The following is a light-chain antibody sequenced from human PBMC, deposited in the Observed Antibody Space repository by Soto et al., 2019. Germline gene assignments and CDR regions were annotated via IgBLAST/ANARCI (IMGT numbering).Light chain of an antibody. CDR2: EVI. CDR3: CSYAGTKYYV. CDR1: SSDVGGYNF. J-gene: IGLJ1*01. Sequence: QSALTQPPSASGSPGQSVTISCTGTSSDVGGYNFVSWYQHHPGKAPKLIIYEVIKRPSGVPDRFSGSKSGNTASLTVSGLQADDEADYFCCSYAGTKYYVFGTGTKLTVL. V-gene: IGLV2-8*01.